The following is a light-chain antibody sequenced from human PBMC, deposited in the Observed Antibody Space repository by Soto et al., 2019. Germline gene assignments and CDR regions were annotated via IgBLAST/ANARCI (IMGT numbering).Light chain of an antibody. Sequence: DIQMTQSPSTLSASVGDRVTITCRASQSISSWLAWYQQKPGKAPKLLIYDASSLESGVPSRVSGSGSGTKFTLTISSLQPDDFATYYCQQYNSYWTFGQGTKVDIK. CDR2: DAS. J-gene: IGKJ1*01. CDR1: QSISSW. V-gene: IGKV1-5*01. CDR3: QQYNSYWT.